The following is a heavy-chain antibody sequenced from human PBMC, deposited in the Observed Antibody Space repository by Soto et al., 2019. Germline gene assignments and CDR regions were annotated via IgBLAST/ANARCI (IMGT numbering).Heavy chain of an antibody. CDR3: AKLVGTTKVDF. CDR1: GFTFKTYG. V-gene: IGHV3-23*01. Sequence: GGSLRLSCEASGFTFKTYGMSWVRQAPGKGLEWVSTISSSGGSTYYADSVKGRSTISRDNSKNTVFLQMNSLRAEDTAVYYCAKLVGTTKVDFWGQGTLVTVSS. D-gene: IGHD1-26*01. J-gene: IGHJ4*02. CDR2: ISSSGGST.